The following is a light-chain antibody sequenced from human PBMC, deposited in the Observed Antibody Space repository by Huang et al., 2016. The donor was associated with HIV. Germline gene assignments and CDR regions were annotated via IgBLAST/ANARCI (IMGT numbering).Light chain of an antibody. J-gene: IGKJ4*01. V-gene: IGKV3-11*01. Sequence: EIVLTQSPVTLSLSPGKRATLSCRASQSIYTYLAWYQQKPVQAPRLLIYDASNRATGIPARFSGSGSGTDFTLTISSLDPEDFVVYYCQQRSNWPLTFGGGTKVEIK. CDR3: QQRSNWPLT. CDR1: QSIYTY. CDR2: DAS.